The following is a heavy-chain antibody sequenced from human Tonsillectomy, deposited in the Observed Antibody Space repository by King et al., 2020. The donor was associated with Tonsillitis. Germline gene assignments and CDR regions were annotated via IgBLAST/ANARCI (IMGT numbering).Heavy chain of an antibody. V-gene: IGHV4-31*03. Sequence: VQLQESGPGLVRPSQTLSLICSVSGDSLTSGGYFWSWIRQHPDKGLEWIGSIYHSGPTYHTPSLRSRLFLSVDTSKNQFSLRLPSVTAPDTAVYYCARNRDYGDYVDFWGQGPLVAVSS. D-gene: IGHD4-17*01. CDR1: GDSLTSGGYF. CDR2: IYHSGPT. CDR3: ARNRDYGDYVDF. J-gene: IGHJ4*02.